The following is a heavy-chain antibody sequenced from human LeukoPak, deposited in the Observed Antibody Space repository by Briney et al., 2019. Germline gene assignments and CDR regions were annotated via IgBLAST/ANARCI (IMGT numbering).Heavy chain of an antibody. CDR3: ARDLVTEEIYFDY. D-gene: IGHD1-26*01. V-gene: IGHV3-7*01. CDR2: IKKDGSEK. J-gene: IGHJ4*02. CDR1: GFSFDKYW. Sequence: PGGSLRLSCATSGFSFDKYWMSWVRQAPGKGLEWVANIKKDGSEKYYVDSVKGRFTISRDNAKNSLYLQMNSLRAEDTAVYYCARDLVTEEIYFDYWGQGTLVTVSS.